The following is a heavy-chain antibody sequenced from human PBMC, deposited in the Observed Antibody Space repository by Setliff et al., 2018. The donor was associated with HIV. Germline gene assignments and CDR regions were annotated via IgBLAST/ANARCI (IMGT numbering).Heavy chain of an antibody. CDR1: GFSFGDYG. Sequence: GGSLRLSCAASGFSFGDYGMHWVRQAPGKGLEWVSSITWDSDRIAYADSVKGRFTISRDNARNSLYLQMNSLRAEDTAVYYYARDYYDSSGYQYREYFQHWGQGTLVTVSS. V-gene: IGHV3-9*01. CDR3: ARDYYDSSGYQYREYFQH. D-gene: IGHD3-22*01. J-gene: IGHJ1*01. CDR2: ITWDSDRI.